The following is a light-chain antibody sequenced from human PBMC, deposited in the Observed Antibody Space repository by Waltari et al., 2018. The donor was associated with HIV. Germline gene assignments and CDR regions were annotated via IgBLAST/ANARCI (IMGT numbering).Light chain of an antibody. CDR3: QQYDKSPRT. Sequence: EIVLTQSPGTLSLSPGERATLSCRASQSVMGSFLAWYQQKPGQAPRLLIYDASSRATGIPDRFSGSGSGTDFTLTISRLEPEDFAVYYCQQYDKSPRTFGQGTKVEI. CDR1: QSVMGSF. CDR2: DAS. J-gene: IGKJ2*01. V-gene: IGKV3-20*01.